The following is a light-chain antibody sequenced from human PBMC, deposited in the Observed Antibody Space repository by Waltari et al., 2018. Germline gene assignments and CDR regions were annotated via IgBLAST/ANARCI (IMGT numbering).Light chain of an antibody. Sequence: DVVMTQSPLPLAVTLGQPASISCWSSHGLGQSDGNIFLNWFHQRPGQSPRRLIYKVSNRESGVPDRFSGSGSGTDFTLKISRVEAEDVGIYYCLQSSQWPYAFGQGTKLEIK. CDR2: KVS. J-gene: IGKJ2*01. CDR1: HGLGQSDGNIF. CDR3: LQSSQWPYA. V-gene: IGKV2-30*02.